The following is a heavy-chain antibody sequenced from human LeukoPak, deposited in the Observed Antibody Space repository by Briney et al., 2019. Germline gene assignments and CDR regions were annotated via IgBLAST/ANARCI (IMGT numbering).Heavy chain of an antibody. CDR3: ARGVGYTLVS. CDR2: VSFDGGNE. J-gene: IGHJ5*02. V-gene: IGHV3-30-3*01. Sequence: GGSLRLSCADSGLTFRTSAMHWVRQAPGKGLEWVAVVSFDGGNENYADSVRGRFTISRDNSKNTLYLQMSGLRREDTAMYYCARGVGYTLVSWGQGTLVTVSS. CDR1: GLTFRTSA. D-gene: IGHD5-24*01.